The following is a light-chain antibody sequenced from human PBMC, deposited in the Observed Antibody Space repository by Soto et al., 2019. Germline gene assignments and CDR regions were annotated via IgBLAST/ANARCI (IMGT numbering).Light chain of an antibody. J-gene: IGKJ3*01. CDR2: GAS. CDR3: QQYNNWPT. V-gene: IGKV3-15*01. Sequence: EIVMTQPPATLSVSPGERATLSCRASQSVSSNLAWHQQKPGQAPRLLIYGASTRATGIPVRFSGSGSGTEFTLTISSLQSEDFAVYYCQQYNNWPTFGPGTKVDIK. CDR1: QSVSSN.